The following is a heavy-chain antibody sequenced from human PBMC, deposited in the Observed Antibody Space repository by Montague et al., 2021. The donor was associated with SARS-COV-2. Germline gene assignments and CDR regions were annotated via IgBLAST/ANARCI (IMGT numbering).Heavy chain of an antibody. CDR1: GGSISSYY. CDR3: ARGSGWMGNAFDI. V-gene: IGHV4-59*01. J-gene: IGHJ3*02. Sequence: LSLTCTVSGGSISSYYWSWIRQPPGKGLEWTGYIYYSGSTNYNPSLKSRVTISVDTSKNQFSLKLSSVTAADTAVYYCARGSGWMGNAFDIWGQGTMVTVSS. CDR2: IYYSGST. D-gene: IGHD6-19*01.